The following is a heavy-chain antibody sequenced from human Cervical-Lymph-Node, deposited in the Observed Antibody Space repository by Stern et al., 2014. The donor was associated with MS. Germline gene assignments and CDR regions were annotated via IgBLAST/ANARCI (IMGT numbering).Heavy chain of an antibody. CDR2: TIPIFGTA. D-gene: IGHD1-26*01. Sequence: VQLVESGAEVKKPGSSVKVSCKASGGTFSSYAISWVRQAPGQGLAWLGGTIPIFGTANYAQKFQGRVTITADESTSTAYMELSSLRSEDTAVYYCARGELKEGLVRGMDVWGQGTTVTVSS. V-gene: IGHV1-69*01. CDR3: ARGELKEGLVRGMDV. J-gene: IGHJ6*02. CDR1: GGTFSSYA.